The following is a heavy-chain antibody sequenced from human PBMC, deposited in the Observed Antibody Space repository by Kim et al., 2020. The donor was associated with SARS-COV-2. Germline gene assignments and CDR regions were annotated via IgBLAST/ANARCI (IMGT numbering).Heavy chain of an antibody. CDR1: GGSISSDNW. V-gene: IGHV4-4*02. D-gene: IGHD3-10*01. CDR2: IYHSGSP. J-gene: IGHJ6*02. Sequence: SETLSLTCAVSGGSISSDNWWSWVRQPPGKGLEWIGEIYHSGSPNYNPSLKSRVTISVDKSKNQFSLKLSSVTAADTAVYYCARAGDYYGMDVWAQGTTVTVSS. CDR3: ARAGDYYGMDV.